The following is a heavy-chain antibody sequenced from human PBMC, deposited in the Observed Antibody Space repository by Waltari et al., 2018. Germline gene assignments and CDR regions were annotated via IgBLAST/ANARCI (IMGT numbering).Heavy chain of an antibody. CDR2: MNPKSGKS. J-gene: IGHJ5*01. D-gene: IGHD2-2*02. Sequence: QVRLVQSGAEVKKPGASVKVSCEASGYTFIDYDINWVRQGTGKGLEWMGWMNPKSGKSGSAQKFQGRVTMTRNTSISTVYMELTSLASEDTAVYYCARLFCLSSSCYRGWFDSWGQGSLVTVSS. CDR3: ARLFCLSSSCYRGWFDS. V-gene: IGHV1-8*01. CDR1: GYTFIDYD.